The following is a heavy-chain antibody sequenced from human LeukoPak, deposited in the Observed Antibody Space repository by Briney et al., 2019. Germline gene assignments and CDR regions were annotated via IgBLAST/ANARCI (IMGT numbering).Heavy chain of an antibody. CDR3: ARDYKYAFDN. CDR1: GFTFSDYS. J-gene: IGHJ4*02. V-gene: IGHV3-21*05. Sequence: GGSLRLSCAASGFTFSDYSMNWVRQAPGKGREWISYVGIDSGDTNYADSLKGLFTISGDKAKNSLYLHMNSLRVEDTDVYYCARDYKYAFDNWGQGTLVTVSS. CDR2: VGIDSGDT. D-gene: IGHD5-24*01.